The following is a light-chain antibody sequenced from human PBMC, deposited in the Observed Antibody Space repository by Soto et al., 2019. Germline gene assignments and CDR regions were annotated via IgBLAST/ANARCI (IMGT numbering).Light chain of an antibody. CDR1: RSDIGDYNY. J-gene: IGLJ2*01. CDR3: SSYTRTSKSVI. CDR2: DVS. V-gene: IGLV2-14*01. Sequence: QSALTQPASVSGSPGQSITISCTGTRSDIGDYNYVSWYQQLPGTAPKLMIYDVSHRPSGVSNRFSGSKSGNTASLTISGLQAEDEADYYCSSYTRTSKSVIFGGGTKLTVL.